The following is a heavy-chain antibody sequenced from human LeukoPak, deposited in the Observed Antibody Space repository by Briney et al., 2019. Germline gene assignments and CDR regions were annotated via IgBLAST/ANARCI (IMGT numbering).Heavy chain of an antibody. Sequence: ASVKVSCKASGYTFTGYYMHWVRQAPGQGLEWMGWINPNSGGTNYAQKFQGWVTMTRDTSISTAYMELSRLRSDDTAVYCCARGYHYSGYDSYGMDVWGQGTTVTVSS. CDR2: INPNSGGT. J-gene: IGHJ6*02. CDR3: ARGYHYSGYDSYGMDV. D-gene: IGHD1-26*01. V-gene: IGHV1-2*04. CDR1: GYTFTGYY.